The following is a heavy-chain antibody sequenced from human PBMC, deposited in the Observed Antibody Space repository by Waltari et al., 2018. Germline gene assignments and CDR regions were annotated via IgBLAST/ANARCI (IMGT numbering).Heavy chain of an antibody. CDR2: IDPGDAET. J-gene: IGHJ4*02. D-gene: IGHD2-2*01. CDR1: GYSFTSSW. Sequence: EVQLVQSGAEVHKPGESLKISCQGSGYSFTSSWIGWVLQMPGKGLEWMGVIDPGDAETRYSPAFRGQGTISADKSIRTAYLQWSSLKAADTAMDYCARPRYCSSTSCYYFDYWGQGTLVTVSS. V-gene: IGHV5-51*01. CDR3: ARPRYCSSTSCYYFDY.